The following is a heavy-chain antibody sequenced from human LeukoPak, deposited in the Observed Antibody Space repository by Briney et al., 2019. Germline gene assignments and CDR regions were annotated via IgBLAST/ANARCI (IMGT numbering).Heavy chain of an antibody. CDR3: ASWGYNWNYGRTYYFDY. V-gene: IGHV3-48*04. CDR2: ISSSSSTI. D-gene: IGHD1-7*01. Sequence: GGSLRLSCAASGFTFSSYSMNWVRQAPGKRLEWVSYISSSSSTIYYADSVKGRFTISRDNAKNSLYLQMNSLRAEDTAVYYCASWGYNWNYGRTYYFDYWGQGTLVTVSS. J-gene: IGHJ4*02. CDR1: GFTFSSYS.